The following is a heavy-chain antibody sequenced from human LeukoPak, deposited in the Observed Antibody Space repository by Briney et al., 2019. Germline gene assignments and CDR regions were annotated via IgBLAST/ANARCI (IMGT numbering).Heavy chain of an antibody. D-gene: IGHD6-13*01. V-gene: IGHV1-8*03. CDR2: MNPNGGNT. CDR1: GYSFTGYY. Sequence: ASVKVSCKASGYSFTGYYLHWVRQAPGQGLEWMGWMNPNGGNTGYAQKFQGRVTITRNTSISTAYMELSSLRSEDTAVYYCASRAAADRSAFDIWGQGTMVTVSS. J-gene: IGHJ3*02. CDR3: ASRAAADRSAFDI.